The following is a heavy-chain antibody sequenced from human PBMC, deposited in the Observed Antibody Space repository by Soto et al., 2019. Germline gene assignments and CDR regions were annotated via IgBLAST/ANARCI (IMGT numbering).Heavy chain of an antibody. Sequence: GESLKISCKGSGYSFTDSWIGWVRQMPGKGLEWMGIIYPGDSDTRYSPSFRGQVTISADKSINTAYLQWSSLKASDTAMYYCARPRDSSSWNAFDIWGQGTMVTVSS. V-gene: IGHV5-51*01. CDR2: IYPGDSDT. J-gene: IGHJ3*02. CDR1: GYSFTDSW. D-gene: IGHD6-13*01. CDR3: ARPRDSSSWNAFDI.